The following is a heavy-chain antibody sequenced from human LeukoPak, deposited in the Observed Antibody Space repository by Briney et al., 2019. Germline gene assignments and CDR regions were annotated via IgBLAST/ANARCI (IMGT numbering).Heavy chain of an antibody. CDR2: ISSSSSYI. Sequence: GGFLRLSCAASGFTFSSYAMHWVRQAPGKGLEWVSSISSSSSYIYYADSVKGRFTISRDNAKNSLYLQMNSLRAEDTAVYYCARAGSSSGRYYYYMDVWGKGTTVTVSS. CDR3: ARAGSSSGRYYYYMDV. V-gene: IGHV3-21*01. J-gene: IGHJ6*03. D-gene: IGHD6-6*01. CDR1: GFTFSSYA.